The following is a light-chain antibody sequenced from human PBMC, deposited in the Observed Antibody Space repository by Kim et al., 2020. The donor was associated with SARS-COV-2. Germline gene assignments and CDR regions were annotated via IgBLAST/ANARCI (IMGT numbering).Light chain of an antibody. CDR1: QSVSSS. CDR3: QQRSNWPAT. Sequence: EIVLTQSPATLSLSPGERAALSCRASQSVSSSLAWYQQKPGQAPRLLIYVASNRATGIPARFSGSGSGTDFTLTISSLEPEDFAVYYCQQRSNWPATFGQGTKVDIK. CDR2: VAS. V-gene: IGKV3-11*01. J-gene: IGKJ1*01.